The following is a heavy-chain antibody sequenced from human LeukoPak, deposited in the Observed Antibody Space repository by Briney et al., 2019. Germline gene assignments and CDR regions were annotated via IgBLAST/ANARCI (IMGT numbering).Heavy chain of an antibody. V-gene: IGHV3-30*18. CDR2: ISYDGSNK. Sequence: GGSLRLSCAASGFTFSSYSMNWVRQAPGKGLEWVAVISYDGSNKYYADSVKGRFTISRDNSKNTLYLQMNSQRAEDTAVYYCAKDPYYYGSGSPRYFDYWGQGTLVTVSS. CDR3: AKDPYYYGSGSPRYFDY. J-gene: IGHJ4*02. CDR1: GFTFSSYS. D-gene: IGHD3-10*01.